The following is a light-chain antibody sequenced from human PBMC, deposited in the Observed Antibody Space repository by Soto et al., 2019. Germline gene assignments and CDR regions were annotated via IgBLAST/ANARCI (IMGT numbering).Light chain of an antibody. CDR1: GSDFGGYNY. Sequence: QSVLTQPPSASGSHGQSVTISCTGTGSDFGGYNYVSWYQQHPGKAPKLVIYEVTKRPSGVPDRFSGSKSGNTASLTVSGLQAEDEADYYCSSYVGSMVFGGGTKLTVL. CDR2: EVT. V-gene: IGLV2-8*01. CDR3: SSYVGSMV. J-gene: IGLJ2*01.